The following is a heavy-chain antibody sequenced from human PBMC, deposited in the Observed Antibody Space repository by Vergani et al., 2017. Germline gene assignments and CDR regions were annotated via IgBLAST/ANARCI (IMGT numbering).Heavy chain of an antibody. CDR3: VRLPRGPWNFDL. J-gene: IGHJ2*01. CDR2: ISGDGSNT. V-gene: IGHV3-74*02. Sequence: EVQLVESGGGLVQPGGSLRLSCAASGFTLSSYSMNWVRQAPGKGLEWVSRISGDGSNTGYADSVRGRFTISRDNAKNTLYLQLNSLRAEDTAVYYCVRLPRGPWNFDLWGRGTLITVSS. CDR1: GFTLSSYS.